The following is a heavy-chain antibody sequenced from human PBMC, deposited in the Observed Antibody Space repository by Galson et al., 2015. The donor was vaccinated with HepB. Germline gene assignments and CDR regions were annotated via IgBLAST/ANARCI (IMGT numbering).Heavy chain of an antibody. J-gene: IGHJ4*02. D-gene: IGHD2-15*01. CDR2: IYHSGST. CDR1: GGSISSGGYS. V-gene: IGHV4-30-2*01. Sequence: TLSLTCAVSGGSISSGGYSWSWIRQPPGKGLEWIGYIYHSGSTYYNPSLKSRVTISVDRSKNQFSLKLSSVTAADTAVYYCARGMGFGYCSGGSCPNFDYWGQGTLVTVSS. CDR3: ARGMGFGYCSGGSCPNFDY.